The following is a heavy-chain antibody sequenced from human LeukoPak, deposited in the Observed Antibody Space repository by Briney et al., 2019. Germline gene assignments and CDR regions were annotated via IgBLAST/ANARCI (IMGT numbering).Heavy chain of an antibody. CDR3: ARRAVPAAATFDY. Sequence: SETLSLTCTVSGASISAYYWSWIRQPPGKGLEWLAYMYYSGSTNYNPSLKSRVTMSVDTSKSQFSLKMSSVTAADTAVYYCARRAVPAAATFDYWGPGTLVTVSS. CDR2: MYYSGST. J-gene: IGHJ4*02. CDR1: GASISAYY. D-gene: IGHD2-2*01. V-gene: IGHV4-59*08.